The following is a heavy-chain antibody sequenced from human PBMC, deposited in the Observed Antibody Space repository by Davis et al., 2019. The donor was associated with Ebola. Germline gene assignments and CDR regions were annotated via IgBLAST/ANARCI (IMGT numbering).Heavy chain of an antibody. CDR3: ARFPRNRIAARPQDWYFDL. J-gene: IGHJ2*01. D-gene: IGHD6-6*01. V-gene: IGHV1-2*04. Sequence: ASVKVSCKASGYTFTGYYMHWVRQAPGQGLEWMGWINPNSGGTNYAQKFQGWVTMTRDTSISTAYMELSRLRSDDTAVYYCARFPRNRIAARPQDWYFDLWGRGTLVTVSS. CDR2: INPNSGGT. CDR1: GYTFTGYY.